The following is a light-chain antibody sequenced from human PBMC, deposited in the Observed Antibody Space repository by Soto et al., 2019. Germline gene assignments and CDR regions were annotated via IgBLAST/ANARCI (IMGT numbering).Light chain of an antibody. CDR1: KLGDKY. V-gene: IGLV3-1*01. J-gene: IGLJ1*01. CDR3: QAWDSNIYYV. CDR2: QDA. Sequence: SYELTQPPSVSVSPGQTATITCTGDKLGDKYTCWYQQKPGQSPVLVIYQDAKRPSGIPERFSGSNSGNTATLTISGTQAMDEADYYCQAWDSNIYYVFGTGTKLTVL.